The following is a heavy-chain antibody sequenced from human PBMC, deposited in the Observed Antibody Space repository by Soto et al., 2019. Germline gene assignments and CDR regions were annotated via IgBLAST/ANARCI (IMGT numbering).Heavy chain of an antibody. J-gene: IGHJ4*02. Sequence: ASVKVSCKASGYTFTSYYMHWVRQAPGQGLEWMGIINPSGGSTSYAQKFQGRVTMTRDTSTSTVYMELSSLRSEDTAVYYCARDTSGVPAHPETFDYWGQGTLVTVAS. CDR2: INPSGGST. V-gene: IGHV1-46*03. D-gene: IGHD2-2*01. CDR3: ARDTSGVPAHPETFDY. CDR1: GYTFTSYY.